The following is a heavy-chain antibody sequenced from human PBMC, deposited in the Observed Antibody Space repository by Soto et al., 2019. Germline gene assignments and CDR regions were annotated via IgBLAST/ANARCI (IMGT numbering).Heavy chain of an antibody. V-gene: IGHV3-11*01. CDR1: GVRLSEYY. CDR3: AKLRSTDSYAPFFF. CDR2: ISGSGTNI. J-gene: IGHJ4*02. Sequence: GGSLRLSCSAYGVRLSEYYMTWVRQAPGKGLEWISYISGSGTNIYYAEFVEGRITISRENGRNSVHLQMYDLGGGDTARFFCAKLRSTDSYAPFFFWGQGTLVTVSS. D-gene: IGHD2-21*02.